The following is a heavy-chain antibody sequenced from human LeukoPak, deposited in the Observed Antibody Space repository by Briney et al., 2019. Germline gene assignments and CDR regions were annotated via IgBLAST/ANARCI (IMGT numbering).Heavy chain of an antibody. D-gene: IGHD6-13*01. CDR3: AKDVGYSSSWYRMESDY. CDR2: ISGSGGST. Sequence: PGGSLRLSCAASGLTFSTYGMSWVRQAPGKGLEWVSAISGSGGSTYYADSVKGRFTISRDNSKNTLYLQMNSLRAEDTAVYYCAKDVGYSSSWYRMESDYWGQGTLVTVSS. V-gene: IGHV3-23*01. CDR1: GLTFSTYG. J-gene: IGHJ4*02.